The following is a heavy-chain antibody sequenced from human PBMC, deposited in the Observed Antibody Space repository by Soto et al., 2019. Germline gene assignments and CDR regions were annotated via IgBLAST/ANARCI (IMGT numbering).Heavy chain of an antibody. D-gene: IGHD3-10*01. CDR1: GFTFSSYA. V-gene: IGHV3-30-3*01. Sequence: PGGSLRLSCAASGFTFSSYAMHWVRQAPGKGLEWVAVISYDGSNKYYADSVKGRFTISRDNSKNTLYLQMNSLRAEDTAVYYCARGGQLWFGELSHGMDVWGQGTTVTVSS. J-gene: IGHJ6*02. CDR2: ISYDGSNK. CDR3: ARGGQLWFGELSHGMDV.